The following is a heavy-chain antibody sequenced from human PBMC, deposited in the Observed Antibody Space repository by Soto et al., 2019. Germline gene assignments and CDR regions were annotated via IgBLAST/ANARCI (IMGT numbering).Heavy chain of an antibody. J-gene: IGHJ5*02. CDR1: GFIFSNFD. V-gene: IGHV3-13*01. CDR2: IGFAGDT. D-gene: IGHD3-10*01. Sequence: GGSLRLSCGASGFIFSNFDMHWVRQTTEKGLERVSGIGFAGDTNYSGSVKGRFTISRENAKNSLFLQMNSLRVGDTAVYYCVRGLPGGFDPWGQGTLVTVSS. CDR3: VRGLPGGFDP.